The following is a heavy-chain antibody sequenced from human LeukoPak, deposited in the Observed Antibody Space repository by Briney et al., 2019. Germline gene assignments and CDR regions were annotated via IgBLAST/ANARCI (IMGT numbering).Heavy chain of an antibody. D-gene: IGHD2-2*01. CDR1: GGTFSSYA. J-gene: IGHJ4*02. Sequence: ASVKVSCKASGGTFSSYAISWVRQAPGQGLEWMGRIIPILGIANYAQKFQGRVTITADKSTSTAYMELSSLRSEDTAVYYCARVEVVPAASYFDYWGQGTLVTVSS. CDR3: ARVEVVPAASYFDY. V-gene: IGHV1-69*04. CDR2: IIPILGIA.